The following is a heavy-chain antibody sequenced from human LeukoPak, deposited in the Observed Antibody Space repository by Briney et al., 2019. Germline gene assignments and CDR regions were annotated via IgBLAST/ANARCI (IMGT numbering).Heavy chain of an antibody. CDR2: IYYSGST. CDR1: GGSISSGGYY. Sequence: PSQTLSLTCTVSGGSISSGGYYWSWIRQHPGKGLEWIGYIYYSGSTYYNPSLKSRVTISVDTSKNQFSLKLSSVTAADTAVYYCARGSGYDSFVDYWGQGTLVTVSS. CDR3: ARGSGYDSFVDY. J-gene: IGHJ4*02. D-gene: IGHD5-12*01. V-gene: IGHV4-31*03.